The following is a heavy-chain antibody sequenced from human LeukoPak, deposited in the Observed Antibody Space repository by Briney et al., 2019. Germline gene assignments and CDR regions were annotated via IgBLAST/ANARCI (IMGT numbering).Heavy chain of an antibody. Sequence: SVKVSCKASGGTFSSYAISWVRQAPGQGLEWMGGIIPIFGTANYAQKFQGRVTIAADKSTSTAYMELSSLRSEDTAVYYCATVHNCSGGSCYWGYFQHWGQGTLVTVSS. J-gene: IGHJ1*01. CDR2: IIPIFGTA. CDR1: GGTFSSYA. V-gene: IGHV1-69*06. D-gene: IGHD2-15*01. CDR3: ATVHNCSGGSCYWGYFQH.